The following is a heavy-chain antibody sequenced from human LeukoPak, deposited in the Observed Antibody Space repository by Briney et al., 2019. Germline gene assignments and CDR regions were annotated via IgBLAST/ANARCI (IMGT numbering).Heavy chain of an antibody. D-gene: IGHD6-13*01. Sequence: ASVKVSCKASGFTFTSYGISWVRQAPGQGLEWMGWISAYNGNTNYAQKFQGRVTMTTDTSTSTAYMELRSLKSDDTAVYYCARARYSNNWYFDAFDMWGQGTMVTVSS. CDR1: GFTFTSYG. J-gene: IGHJ3*02. CDR3: ARARYSNNWYFDAFDM. V-gene: IGHV1-18*04. CDR2: ISAYNGNT.